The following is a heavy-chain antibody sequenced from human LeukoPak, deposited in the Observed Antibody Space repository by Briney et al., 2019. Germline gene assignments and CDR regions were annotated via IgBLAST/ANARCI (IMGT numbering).Heavy chain of an antibody. J-gene: IGHJ4*02. Sequence: GGSLRLSCAASGFTFSSYSMNWVRQAPGKGLEWVSSISSSRSYIYYADSVKGRFTISRDNAKNSLYLQMNSLRAEDTAVYYCARFIAAPYYFDYWGRGTLVTVSS. CDR3: ARFIAAPYYFDY. CDR2: ISSSRSYI. CDR1: GFTFSSYS. D-gene: IGHD6-13*01. V-gene: IGHV3-21*01.